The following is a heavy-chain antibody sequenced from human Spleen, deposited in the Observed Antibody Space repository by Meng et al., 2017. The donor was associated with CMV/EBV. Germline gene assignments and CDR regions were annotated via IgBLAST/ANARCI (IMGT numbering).Heavy chain of an antibody. J-gene: IGHJ4*02. Sequence: GGSLRLSCAASGFTFDAYAMHWVRQAPGKGLEWVSLISWDGSTIYYADSVKGRFTISRDNAKNSLALQRNSLRGDHTAVYYCATAVRHDRSGYRPLDSWGQGTLVTVSS. V-gene: IGHV3-43D*03. CDR1: GFTFDAYA. D-gene: IGHD3-22*01. CDR3: ATAVRHDRSGYRPLDS. CDR2: ISWDGSTI.